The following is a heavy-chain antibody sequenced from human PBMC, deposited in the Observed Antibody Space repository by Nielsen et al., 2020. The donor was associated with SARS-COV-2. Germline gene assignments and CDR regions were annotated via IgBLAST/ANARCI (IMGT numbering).Heavy chain of an antibody. D-gene: IGHD5-24*01. V-gene: IGHV4-30-2*01. CDR2: FFHTGIT. CDR3: AKGWATTTLDH. J-gene: IGHJ4*02. CDR1: GDSIGSGGYS. Sequence: SQTLSLTCAVSGDSIGSGGYSWSWIRPPPGKGLECIGFFFHTGITYYNPSLKSRVTFSVDRSKNHFSLNLSSVTAADTALYYCAKGWATTTLDHWGQGILVTVSS.